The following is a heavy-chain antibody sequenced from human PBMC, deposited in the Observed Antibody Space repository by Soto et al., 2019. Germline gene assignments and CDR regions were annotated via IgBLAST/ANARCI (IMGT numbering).Heavy chain of an antibody. D-gene: IGHD3-3*01. J-gene: IGHJ4*02. V-gene: IGHV1-18*01. CDR1: GYTFTSYG. CDR2: ISAYNGNT. CDR3: ARDLKEYYDFWSGTFDY. Sequence: QVQLVQSGAEVKKPGASVKVSCKASGYTFTSYGISWVRQAPGQGLEWMGWISAYNGNTNYAQKLQGRVTMTTDTSTRTAYMELRSLRSDDTAVYYCARDLKEYYDFWSGTFDYWGQGTLVTVSS.